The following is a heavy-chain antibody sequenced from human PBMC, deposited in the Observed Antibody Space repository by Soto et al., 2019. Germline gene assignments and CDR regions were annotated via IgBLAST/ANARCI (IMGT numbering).Heavy chain of an antibody. D-gene: IGHD3-10*01. CDR1: GGSVSSGSYY. V-gene: IGHV4-61*01. Sequence: PSETLSLTCTVSGGSVSSGSYYWSWIRQPPGTGLEWIGYIYYSGSTNYNPSLKSRVTMSVDTSKNQFSLKLSSVTAADTAVYYCARVGGFGELNYFDYWGQGTLVTVSS. J-gene: IGHJ4*02. CDR2: IYYSGST. CDR3: ARVGGFGELNYFDY.